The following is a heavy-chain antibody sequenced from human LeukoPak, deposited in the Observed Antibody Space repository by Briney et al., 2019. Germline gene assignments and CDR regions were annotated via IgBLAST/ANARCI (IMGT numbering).Heavy chain of an antibody. CDR2: TYYSGST. D-gene: IGHD3-10*01. CDR1: GGSISSGDYY. J-gene: IGHJ4*02. V-gene: IGHV4-30-4*08. CDR3: ARDSLMVRGVSYFDY. Sequence: SQTLSLTCTVSGGSISSGDYYWRWIRQPPGKVQEWIGYTYYSGSTYYSTSLKGRVTIPVDTSKNQFSLKLSSVTAADTAVYYCARDSLMVRGVSYFDYWGQGTLVTVSS.